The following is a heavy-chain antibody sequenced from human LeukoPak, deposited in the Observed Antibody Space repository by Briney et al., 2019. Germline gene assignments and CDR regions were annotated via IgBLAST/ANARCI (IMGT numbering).Heavy chain of an antibody. CDR2: ISGSGGST. CDR3: TTDPTYCSSTSCYD. V-gene: IGHV3-23*01. D-gene: IGHD2-2*01. CDR1: GFAFTSYA. J-gene: IGHJ4*02. Sequence: GGSLRLSCAASGFAFTSYAMTWVRQAPGKGLEWVSAISGSGGSTYYADSVKGRFTISRDNSKNTLYLQMNSLRAEDTAVYYCTTDPTYCSSTSCYDWGQGTLVTVSS.